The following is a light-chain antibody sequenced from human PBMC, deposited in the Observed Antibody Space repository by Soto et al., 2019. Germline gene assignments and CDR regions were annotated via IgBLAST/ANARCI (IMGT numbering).Light chain of an antibody. CDR1: QSVSSSY. CDR2: GAS. V-gene: IGKV3-20*01. Sequence: ENVLTQSPGTLSLSPGETATLSCRASQSVSSSYLAWYQQKPGQAPRLLIYGASSRATGIPDRFSGSGSGTDFTITISRLEPEDFAMYYCHQYGSSPPVTFGQGTRLEIK. J-gene: IGKJ5*01. CDR3: HQYGSSPPVT.